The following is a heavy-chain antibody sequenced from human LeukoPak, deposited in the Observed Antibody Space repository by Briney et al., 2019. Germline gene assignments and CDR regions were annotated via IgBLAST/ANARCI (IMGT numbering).Heavy chain of an antibody. CDR2: IYSSGST. J-gene: IGHJ4*02. CDR1: GGSISSYY. D-gene: IGHD1-14*01. Sequence: PSETLSLTCTVSGGSISSYYWSWIRQPAGKGLEWIGRIYSSGSTTYNPSLKSRVSLSVDTSKNQFSLELSSVPAADTAAYYCARDGTYNSFDYWGQGTLVTVSS. V-gene: IGHV4-4*07. CDR3: ARDGTYNSFDY.